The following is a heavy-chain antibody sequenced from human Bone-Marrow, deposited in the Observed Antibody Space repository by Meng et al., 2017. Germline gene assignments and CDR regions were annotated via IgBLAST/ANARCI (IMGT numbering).Heavy chain of an antibody. D-gene: IGHD1-26*01. CDR3: ARDRGSGSYNALPGDY. J-gene: IGHJ4*02. CDR2: IGTAGDT. CDR1: GFTFSSYD. V-gene: IGHV3-13*03. Sequence: GGSLRLSCAACGFTFSSYDMHWVRQATGKGLEWVSAIGTAGDTYYPGSVKGQFTISRENAKNSLYLQMNSLRVEDTAVYYCARDRGSGSYNALPGDYWGQGTLVTVSS.